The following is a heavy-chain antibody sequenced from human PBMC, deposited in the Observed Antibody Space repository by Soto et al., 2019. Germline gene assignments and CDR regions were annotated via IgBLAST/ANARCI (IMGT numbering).Heavy chain of an antibody. V-gene: IGHV4-59*01. D-gene: IGHD1-26*01. Sequence: QVQLPESGPGLVKPSETLSLTCTVSGGSISSYYWSWIRQPPGKGLEWIGYIYYSGSTNYNPSLKSRVTISVDTSKNQFSRKLSSVTAADTAVYYCARAYGGGSYSDYWGQGTLVTVSS. J-gene: IGHJ4*02. CDR2: IYYSGST. CDR3: ARAYGGGSYSDY. CDR1: GGSISSYY.